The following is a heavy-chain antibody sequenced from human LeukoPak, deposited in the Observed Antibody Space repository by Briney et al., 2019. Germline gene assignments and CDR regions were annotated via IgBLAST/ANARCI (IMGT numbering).Heavy chain of an antibody. CDR3: AKEEPDSGAFDI. V-gene: IGHV3-30*18. Sequence: GGSLRLSCAASGFTFGSYGMHWVRQAPGKGLEWVAVISYDGSNKYYADSVKGRFTISRDNSKNTLYLQMNSLRAEDTAVYYCAKEEPDSGAFDIWGQGTMVTVSS. D-gene: IGHD1-14*01. J-gene: IGHJ3*02. CDR1: GFTFGSYG. CDR2: ISYDGSNK.